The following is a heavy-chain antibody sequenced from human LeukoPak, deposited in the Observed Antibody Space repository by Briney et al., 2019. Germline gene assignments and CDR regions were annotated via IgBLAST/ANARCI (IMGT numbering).Heavy chain of an antibody. J-gene: IGHJ5*02. D-gene: IGHD5-24*01. Sequence: PSETLSLTCTVSGGSISSYYWSWIRQPPGKGLEWIGYIYYSGSTNYNPSLKSRVTISVDTSKNQFSLKLSSVTAADTAVYYCARAGYNGGGDNWLDPWGQGTLVTVSS. CDR2: IYYSGST. V-gene: IGHV4-59*01. CDR1: GGSISSYY. CDR3: ARAGYNGGGDNWLDP.